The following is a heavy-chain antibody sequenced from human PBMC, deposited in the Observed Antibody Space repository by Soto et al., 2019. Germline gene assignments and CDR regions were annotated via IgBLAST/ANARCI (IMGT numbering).Heavy chain of an antibody. J-gene: IGHJ4*02. D-gene: IGHD5-18*01. V-gene: IGHV1-2*02. CDR2: INPNTGDI. CDR3: ARGYTYGAFDN. Sequence: QVQLVQSGAEVKEPGASVKVYCRASGYSFTGHYIHWVRQAPGQGLEWMGWINPNTGDISYAERFLGRVIMTRDTSISTAYMELNWLRSDDTAVYYCARGYTYGAFDNWAQGTLVTVSS. CDR1: GYSFTGHY.